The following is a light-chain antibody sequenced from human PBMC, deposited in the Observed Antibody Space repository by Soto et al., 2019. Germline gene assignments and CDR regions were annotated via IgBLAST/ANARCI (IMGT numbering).Light chain of an antibody. CDR3: GTWDSSLDTVV. CDR1: SSNIGGNY. Sequence: QSVLAQPPSISAAPGQTVTISCSGSSSNIGGNYVSWYQHVPRTATKLLIYDNYKRASGSPDRFSASKSGTSATLGITGLQTGDEADYYCGTWDSSLDTVVFGGGTQLTVL. J-gene: IGLJ2*01. CDR2: DNY. V-gene: IGLV1-51*01.